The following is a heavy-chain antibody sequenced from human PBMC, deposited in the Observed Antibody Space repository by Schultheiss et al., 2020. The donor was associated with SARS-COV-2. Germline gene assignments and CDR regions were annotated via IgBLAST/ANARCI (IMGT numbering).Heavy chain of an antibody. J-gene: IGHJ4*02. Sequence: SETLSLTCTVSGGSISSYYWGWIRQPPGKGLEWTGSIYYSGSTYYNPSLKSRVTISVDTSKNQFSLKLSSVTAADTAVYYCASHRTAAAGSGSFDYWGQGTLVTVSS. CDR2: IYYSGST. CDR3: ASHRTAAAGSGSFDY. CDR1: GGSISSYY. D-gene: IGHD6-13*01. V-gene: IGHV4-39*01.